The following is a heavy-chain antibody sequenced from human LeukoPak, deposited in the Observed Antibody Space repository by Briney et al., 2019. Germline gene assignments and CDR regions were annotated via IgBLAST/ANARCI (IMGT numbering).Heavy chain of an antibody. J-gene: IGHJ4*02. V-gene: IGHV3-21*01. CDR2: ISGSSTYI. Sequence: GGSLRLSCAASGFTFSSCGMNWVRQAPGKGLEWVSSISGSSTYIYYADPVKGRFTISRDNAKNSLYLQMNSLRAEDTAVYYCARGSEWSGGVSDYWGQGTLVTVSS. CDR3: ARGSEWSGGVSDY. CDR1: GFTFSSCG. D-gene: IGHD3-3*01.